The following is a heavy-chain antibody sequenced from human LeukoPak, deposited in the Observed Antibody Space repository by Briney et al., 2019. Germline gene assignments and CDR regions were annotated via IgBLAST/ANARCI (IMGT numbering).Heavy chain of an antibody. J-gene: IGHJ4*02. Sequence: SQTLSLTCTVSGGSLRNGAFYWSWIRQHPGKGLEWIGYIYYTGSAYYNPSLKSRVTLSVDTSKSQFSLTLRSVTAADTAVYYCARDSGSSGPDYWGQGSLVTVSS. CDR3: ARDSGSSGPDY. D-gene: IGHD6-19*01. CDR2: IYYTGSA. CDR1: GGSLRNGAFY. V-gene: IGHV4-31*03.